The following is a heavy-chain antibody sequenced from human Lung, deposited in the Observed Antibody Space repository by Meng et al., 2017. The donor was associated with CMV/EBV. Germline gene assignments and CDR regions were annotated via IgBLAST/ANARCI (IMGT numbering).Heavy chain of an antibody. J-gene: IGHJ4*02. V-gene: IGHV4-4*02. CDR2: IYHSGST. Sequence: LEESGPGLGRPSGTLSLTGAVFGGSISSSNWWSWGRQPPGKGLEWSGEIYHSGSTNYNPSLKSRVTISVDKSKNQFSLNLSSVTAADTAVYYCARVGQWLPIDYWGQGTLVTVSS. CDR3: ARVGQWLPIDY. D-gene: IGHD6-19*01. CDR1: GGSISSSNW.